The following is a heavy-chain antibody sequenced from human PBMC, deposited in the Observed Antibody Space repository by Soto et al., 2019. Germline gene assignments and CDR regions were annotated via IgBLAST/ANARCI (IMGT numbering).Heavy chain of an antibody. D-gene: IGHD4-4*01. CDR1: EYTFTSYT. J-gene: IGHJ4*02. CDR3: ARELQGLYYFDY. Sequence: QVQGLQSGAEVKKPGASVKVSCKASEYTFTSYTMHWVRQAPGQRLEWMGWINGGNGNTKYSQKFQGRVTITRDTSASTDYMELSSLRSDDTAVYYCARELQGLYYFDYWGQGTLVTVSS. CDR2: INGGNGNT. V-gene: IGHV1-3*01.